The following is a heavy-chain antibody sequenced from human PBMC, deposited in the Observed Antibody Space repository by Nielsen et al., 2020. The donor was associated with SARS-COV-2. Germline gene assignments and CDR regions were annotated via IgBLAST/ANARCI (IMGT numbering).Heavy chain of an antibody. CDR1: GYTLTELS. J-gene: IGHJ6*02. CDR3: ATKGYCSGGSCYIWYYGMDV. V-gene: IGHV1-24*01. Sequence: ASVKVSCKVSGYTLTELSMHWVRQAPGKGLEWMGGFDPEDGETIYAQKFQGRVTMTEDTSTDTAYMELSSLRSEDTAVYYCATKGYCSGGSCYIWYYGMDVWGQGTTVTVSS. CDR2: FDPEDGET. D-gene: IGHD2-15*01.